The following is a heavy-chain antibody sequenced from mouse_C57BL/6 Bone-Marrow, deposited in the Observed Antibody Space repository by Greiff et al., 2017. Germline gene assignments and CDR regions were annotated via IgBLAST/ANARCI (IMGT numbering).Heavy chain of an antibody. V-gene: IGHV5-6*01. CDR1: GFTFSSYG. J-gene: IGHJ4*01. D-gene: IGHD1-1*01. CDR3: ARQGIYYYGSSYVFHVHYYAMDY. CDR2: ISSGGSYT. Sequence: EVKVVESGGDLVKPGGSLKLSCAASGFTFSSYGMSWVRQTPDKRLEWVATISSGGSYTYYPDSVKGRFTISRDNAKNTLYLQMSSLKSEATAMYYCARQGIYYYGSSYVFHVHYYAMDYWGQGTSVTVSS.